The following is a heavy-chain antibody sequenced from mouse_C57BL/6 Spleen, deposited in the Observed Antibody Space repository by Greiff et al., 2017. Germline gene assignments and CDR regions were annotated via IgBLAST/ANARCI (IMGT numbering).Heavy chain of an antibody. J-gene: IGHJ4*01. V-gene: IGHV3-6*01. CDR3: AREGGYDYDEEAMDY. CDR2: ISYDGSN. D-gene: IGHD2-4*01. Sequence: DVQLQESGPGLVKPSQSLSLTCSVTGYSITSGYYWNWIRQFPGNKLEWMGYISYDGSNNYNPSLKNRISITRDTSKNQFFLKLNSVTTEDTATYYCAREGGYDYDEEAMDYWGQGTSVTVSS. CDR1: GYSITSGYY.